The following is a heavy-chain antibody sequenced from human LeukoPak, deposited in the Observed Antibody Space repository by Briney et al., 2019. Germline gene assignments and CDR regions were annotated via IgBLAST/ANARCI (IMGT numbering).Heavy chain of an antibody. D-gene: IGHD3-16*01. Sequence: PGGSLRLSCAASGFTFSDYWMTWVRQAPGKGLEWVANIKQDGSQIYYVGSVNGRFTISRDNAKSSLSLQMNTLRAEDTAVYYCARVARFVTAWHGVWEYWGQGTLVTVSS. V-gene: IGHV3-7*05. CDR1: GFTFSDYW. CDR3: ARVARFVTAWHGVWEY. J-gene: IGHJ4*02. CDR2: IKQDGSQI.